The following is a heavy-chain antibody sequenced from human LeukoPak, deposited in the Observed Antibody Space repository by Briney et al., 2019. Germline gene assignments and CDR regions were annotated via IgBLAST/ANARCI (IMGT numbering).Heavy chain of an antibody. Sequence: SAKVSCKASGGTFSSYAISWVRQAPGQGLEWMGGIIPIFGTANYAQKFQGRVTITADKSTSTAYMELSSLRSEDTAVYYCARALGYCSGGSCYSLDYWGQGTLVTVSS. D-gene: IGHD2-15*01. CDR1: GGTFSSYA. CDR3: ARALGYCSGGSCYSLDY. CDR2: IIPIFGTA. J-gene: IGHJ4*02. V-gene: IGHV1-69*06.